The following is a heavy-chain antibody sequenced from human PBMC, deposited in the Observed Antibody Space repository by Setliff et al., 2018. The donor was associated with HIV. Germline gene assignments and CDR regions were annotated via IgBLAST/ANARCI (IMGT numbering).Heavy chain of an antibody. V-gene: IGHV3-11*04. CDR1: GFTFSDYY. J-gene: IGHJ4*02. D-gene: IGHD1-26*01. Sequence: GGSLRLSCTASGFTFSDYYMSWIRQSPGKGLEWISYISSSGTTIYYADSVKGRFTISRDNAKNSLYLEMNSLRAEDTAVYYCARDATRGGDFDFWGQGTLVTVSS. CDR3: ARDATRGGDFDF. CDR2: ISSSGTTI.